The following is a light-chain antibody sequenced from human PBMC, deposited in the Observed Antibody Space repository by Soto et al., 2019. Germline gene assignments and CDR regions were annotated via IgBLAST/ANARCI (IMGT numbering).Light chain of an antibody. V-gene: IGLV2-14*01. Sequence: QSALTQPASVSGSPGQSITISCTGTSSDVGGYKYVSWYQQHPGKAPKLIIYEVSNRPSGVSNRFSGSKSGNTASLTISGLQAEDEADSYCSSYSGSSTVVFGGVTKLTVL. J-gene: IGLJ3*02. CDR2: EVS. CDR1: SSDVGGYKY. CDR3: SSYSGSSTVV.